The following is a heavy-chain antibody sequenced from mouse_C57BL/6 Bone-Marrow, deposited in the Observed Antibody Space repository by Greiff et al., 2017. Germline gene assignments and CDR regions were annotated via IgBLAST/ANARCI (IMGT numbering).Heavy chain of an antibody. V-gene: IGHV1-69*01. Sequence: QVQLQQPGAELVMPGASVKLSCKATGYTFTSYWMHWVKQTPGQGLEWIGAIDPSDSYTNYNQKFKGKSTLTVDKSSITAYMQLSSLTSEDSAVYYCALYYYGSSYYAMDYWGQGTSVTVSS. CDR3: ALYYYGSSYYAMDY. D-gene: IGHD1-1*01. CDR2: IDPSDSYT. CDR1: GYTFTSYW. J-gene: IGHJ4*01.